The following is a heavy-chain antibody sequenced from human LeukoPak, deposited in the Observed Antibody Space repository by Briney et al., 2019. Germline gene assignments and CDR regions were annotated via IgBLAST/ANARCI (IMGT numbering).Heavy chain of an antibody. CDR1: GFSFSTNW. J-gene: IGHJ4*02. CDR2: IKQDGSEK. D-gene: IGHD2-8*01. CDR3: AKAGNGFGY. Sequence: GGSLRLPCAASGFSFSTNWMSWVRQAPGKGLEWVANIKQDGSEKNYVDSVKGRFTISRDNAKSSLYLQMNSLRAEDTAVYYCAKAGNGFGYWGQGALVTVSS. V-gene: IGHV3-7*01.